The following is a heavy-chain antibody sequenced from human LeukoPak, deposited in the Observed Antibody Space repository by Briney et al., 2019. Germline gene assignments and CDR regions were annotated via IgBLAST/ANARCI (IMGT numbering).Heavy chain of an antibody. Sequence: PGGSLRLSCAASGFTFSSRAMSWVRQAPGKGLEWVSLIRGSSDVIEYADSVRGRFTISRDNSKNTVSLQLNNLRAEDTALYYCAKGQSASSTFDCWGQGTLVTVSS. V-gene: IGHV3-23*01. J-gene: IGHJ4*02. CDR1: GFTFSSRA. CDR2: IRGSSDVI. CDR3: AKGQSASSTFDC.